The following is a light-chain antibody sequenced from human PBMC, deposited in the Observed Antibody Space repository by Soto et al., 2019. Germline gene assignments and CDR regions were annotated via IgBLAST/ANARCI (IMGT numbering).Light chain of an antibody. CDR1: QSISNS. V-gene: IGKV1-39*01. Sequence: DIQLRQSPSSLSASVGDRVTITCRASQSISNSLNWYQQKPGKSPNLLIYGTSGLQSGVSSRFNGSGSGTDFTLTISSLQREDFATYFCQQSYSSSWTFGQGTKVEIK. J-gene: IGKJ1*01. CDR3: QQSYSSSWT. CDR2: GTS.